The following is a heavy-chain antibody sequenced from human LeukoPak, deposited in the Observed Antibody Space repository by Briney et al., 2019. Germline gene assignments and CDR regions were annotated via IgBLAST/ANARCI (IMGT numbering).Heavy chain of an antibody. J-gene: IGHJ4*02. Sequence: GGSLRLSCAASGFTFSTHWMSWIRQAPGKGLEWLANINQDGSEKYYVDSVKGRFTISRDNAKKSLYLHMESLGADDTAVYYCVRIRGYFDLLSTFDHWGQGSLVTVSS. CDR1: GFTFSTHW. CDR2: INQDGSEK. CDR3: VRIRGYFDLLSTFDH. D-gene: IGHD2-21*01. V-gene: IGHV3-7*01.